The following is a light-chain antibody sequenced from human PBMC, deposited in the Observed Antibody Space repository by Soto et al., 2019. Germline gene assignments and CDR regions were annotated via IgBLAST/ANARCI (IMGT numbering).Light chain of an antibody. CDR2: GTS. V-gene: IGKV3D-20*02. J-gene: IGKJ5*01. Sequence: EIVLTQSPGTLSLSPGERVTLSCRASQSISTDHLAWYQQKPGQPPRLLIYGTSSRATGGIADRFSGSGSGTDFTLTISSLEPEDFAVYYCQQRSNWITFGQGTRLEI. CDR3: QQRSNWIT. CDR1: QSISTDH.